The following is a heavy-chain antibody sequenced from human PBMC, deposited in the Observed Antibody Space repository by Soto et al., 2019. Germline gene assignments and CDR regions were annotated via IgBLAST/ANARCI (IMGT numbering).Heavy chain of an antibody. Sequence: SETLSLTCTVSGASLRIGTYYWSWIRQPPGKGLEWIGYISHSGRTNYDPSLKSRLTMSVDTSQNQFSLQLNSVTAADTAVYYCSYGSSFDYWGQGTLVTVSS. J-gene: IGHJ4*02. CDR3: SYGSSFDY. V-gene: IGHV4-61*01. CDR1: GASLRIGTYY. CDR2: ISHSGRT. D-gene: IGHD3-10*01.